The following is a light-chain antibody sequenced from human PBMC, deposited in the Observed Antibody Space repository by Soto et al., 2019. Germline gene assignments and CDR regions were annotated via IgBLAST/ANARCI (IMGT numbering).Light chain of an antibody. J-gene: IGLJ1*01. CDR3: SSFAGSNNVPYV. CDR1: SSDVGAYDY. CDR2: EIN. V-gene: IGLV2-8*01. Sequence: QSALTQPPSASGSPGQSVTISCTGTSSDVGAYDYVSWYQQHPGKAPKLMIYEINKRPSGVPDRFSGSKSGNTASLTVSGLQAEDESDYYCSSFAGSNNVPYVFGTGTKLTVL.